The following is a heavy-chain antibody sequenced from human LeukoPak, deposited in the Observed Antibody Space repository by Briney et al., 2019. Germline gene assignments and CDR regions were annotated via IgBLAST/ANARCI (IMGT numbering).Heavy chain of an antibody. CDR1: GFTFSSYG. CDR3: ATDPEEDYGDYFNWFDP. V-gene: IGHV3-33*01. CDR2: IWYDGSNK. Sequence: GGSLRLSCAASGFTFSSYGMHWVRQAPGKGLEWVAIIWYDGSNKYYADSVKGRFTISRDNSKNTLYLQMNSLRAEDTAVYYCATDPEEDYGDYFNWFDPWGQGTLVTVSS. D-gene: IGHD4-17*01. J-gene: IGHJ5*02.